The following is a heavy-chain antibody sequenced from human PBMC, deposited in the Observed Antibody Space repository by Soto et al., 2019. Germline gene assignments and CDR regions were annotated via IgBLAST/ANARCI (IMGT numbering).Heavy chain of an antibody. Sequence: GGSLRLSCAASGFTFSSFAIIFFRHAPCKGLEWVAVISYDGSNKYYADSVKGRFTISRDNSKNTLYLQMNSLRAEDTAVYYCATYYYDSSGYGHYFDYWGQGTLVTVSS. CDR1: GFTFSSFA. CDR2: ISYDGSNK. CDR3: ATYYYDSSGYGHYFDY. D-gene: IGHD3-22*01. V-gene: IGHV3-30-3*01. J-gene: IGHJ4*02.